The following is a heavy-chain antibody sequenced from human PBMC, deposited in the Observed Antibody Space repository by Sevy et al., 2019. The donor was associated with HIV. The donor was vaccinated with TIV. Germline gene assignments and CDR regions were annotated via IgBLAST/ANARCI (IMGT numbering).Heavy chain of an antibody. CDR1: GYTFTSYG. CDR2: ISTYNTVR. J-gene: IGHJ5*02. V-gene: IGHV1-18*01. CDR3: ARSTQVAGRSNWFDP. Sequence: ASVKVSCKASGYTFTSYGISWVRQAPGQGLEWMGWISTYNTVRNSAQKFHDRVTMTIDTSTSTAYMELRSLRSDDTAMYFRARSTQVAGRSNWFDPWGKGTLVTVSS. D-gene: IGHD6-19*01.